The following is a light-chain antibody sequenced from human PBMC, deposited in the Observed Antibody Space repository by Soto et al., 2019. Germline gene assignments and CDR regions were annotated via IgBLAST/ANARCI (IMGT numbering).Light chain of an antibody. Sequence: QSVLTQPPSASGTPGQRVTISCSGSSSNIGSNYVYWYQQLPGTAPKLLIYRNNQRPSGVPDRFSGSKSGTSASLAISGLRSEDDADYYCAAWDDSLSVPFGTGTKVTVL. CDR2: RNN. CDR1: SSNIGSNY. V-gene: IGLV1-47*01. J-gene: IGLJ1*01. CDR3: AAWDDSLSVP.